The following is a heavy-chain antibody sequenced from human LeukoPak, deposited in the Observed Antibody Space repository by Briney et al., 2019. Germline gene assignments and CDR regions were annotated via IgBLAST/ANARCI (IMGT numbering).Heavy chain of an antibody. Sequence: SETLSLTCAVYGGSFSGYYWSWIRQPPGKGLEWIGEINHSGSTNYNPSLKSRVTISVDTSKNQFSLKLSSVTAADTAVYYCARGEWELGYWGQGTLVTVSS. CDR3: ARGEWELGY. D-gene: IGHD1-26*01. V-gene: IGHV4-34*01. CDR2: INHSGST. J-gene: IGHJ4*02. CDR1: GGSFSGYY.